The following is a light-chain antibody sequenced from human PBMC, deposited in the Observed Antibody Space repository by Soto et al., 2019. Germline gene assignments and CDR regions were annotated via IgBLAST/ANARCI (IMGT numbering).Light chain of an antibody. CDR1: QSISTE. V-gene: IGKV3-15*01. Sequence: EIVMTQSPATLSVSPGERATLSCRASQSISTELAWYQRKPGHPPRLLIYFASTRATGVPARFTGSGSGSEFTLTISGLQSEDFAVYYCQQGHNWPLTFGQGTRLEI. J-gene: IGKJ2*01. CDR3: QQGHNWPLT. CDR2: FAS.